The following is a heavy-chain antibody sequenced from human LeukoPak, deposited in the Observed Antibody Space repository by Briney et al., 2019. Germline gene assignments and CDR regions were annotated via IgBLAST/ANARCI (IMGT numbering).Heavy chain of an antibody. Sequence: VSGPTLVNPTQTLTLTCTFSGFSLSTSGMCVGWIRQPPGKALEWLALIDWDDDKYYSTSLKTRLTISKDTSKNQVVLTMTNMDPVDTATYYCARIGLRWYHDAFDIWGQGTMVTVSS. V-gene: IGHV2-70*01. J-gene: IGHJ3*02. CDR3: ARIGLRWYHDAFDI. CDR1: GFSLSTSGMC. D-gene: IGHD4-23*01. CDR2: IDWDDDK.